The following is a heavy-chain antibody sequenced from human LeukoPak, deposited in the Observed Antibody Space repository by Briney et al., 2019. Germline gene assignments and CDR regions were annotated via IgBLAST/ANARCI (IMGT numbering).Heavy chain of an antibody. CDR3: ARRGLRFLESVKYSWFDP. V-gene: IGHV4-34*01. Sequence: SETLSLTCAVSGYSISSGYYWTWIRPPPGKGLEWIGEINHSGSTNYNPSLKSRVTISVDTSKSQFSLKLGSVTAADTAIYFCARRGLRFLESVKYSWFDPWGQGTLVTVSS. CDR2: INHSGST. J-gene: IGHJ5*02. CDR1: GYSISSGYY. D-gene: IGHD3-3*01.